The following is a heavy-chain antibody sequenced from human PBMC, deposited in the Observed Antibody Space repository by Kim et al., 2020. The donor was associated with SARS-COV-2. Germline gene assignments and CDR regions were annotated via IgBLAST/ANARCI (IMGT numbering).Heavy chain of an antibody. CDR2: ISAYNGNT. D-gene: IGHD3-10*01. CDR3: ARVITMVRGVIFGWFDP. J-gene: IGHJ5*02. CDR1: GYTFTSYG. V-gene: IGHV1-18*01. Sequence: ASVKVSCKASGYTFTSYGISCVRQAPGQGLEWMGWISAYNGNTNYAQKLQGRVTMTTDTSTSTAYMELRSLRSDDTAVYYCARVITMVRGVIFGWFDPWGQGTLVTVSS.